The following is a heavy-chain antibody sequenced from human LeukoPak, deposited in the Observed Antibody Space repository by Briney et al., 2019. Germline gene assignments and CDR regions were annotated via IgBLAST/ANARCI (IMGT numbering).Heavy chain of an antibody. CDR3: ARGRLYYYYCYMDV. D-gene: IGHD6-25*01. J-gene: IGHJ6*03. V-gene: IGHV4-34*01. CDR1: GGSFSGYY. Sequence: SETLSLTCAVYGGSFSGYYWSWIRQPPGKGLEWIGEINHSGSTNYNPSLKSRVTISVDTSKNQFSLKLSSVTAADTAVYYCARGRLYYYYCYMDVWGKGTTVTVSS. CDR2: INHSGST.